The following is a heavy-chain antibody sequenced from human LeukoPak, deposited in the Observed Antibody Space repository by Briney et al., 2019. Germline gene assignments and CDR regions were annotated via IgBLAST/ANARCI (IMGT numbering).Heavy chain of an antibody. CDR1: GGSISHYY. CDR2: ISGSGGST. D-gene: IGHD3-22*01. V-gene: IGHV3-23*01. Sequence: ETLSLICAVYGGSISHYYWSWVRQAPGKGLEWVSAISGSGGSTYYADSVKGRFTISRDNSKNTLYLQMNSLRAEDTAVYYCARLYYYDAPWAYFDYWGQGTLVTVSS. CDR3: ARLYYYDAPWAYFDY. J-gene: IGHJ4*02.